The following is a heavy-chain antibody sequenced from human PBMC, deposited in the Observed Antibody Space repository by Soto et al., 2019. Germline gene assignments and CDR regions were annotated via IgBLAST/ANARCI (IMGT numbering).Heavy chain of an antibody. J-gene: IGHJ3*02. CDR3: AKDGPYDTTLGAFDI. Sequence: QVQLVESGGGVVQPGRSLRLSCAASGFTFSSYDMHWVRQAPGKGLEWVAVISYDGSNKYYADSVRGRFTISRDNSKNTLYLQMNSLRAEDTAVYYCAKDGPYDTTLGAFDIWSQGTMVTVSS. CDR2: ISYDGSNK. V-gene: IGHV3-30*18. D-gene: IGHD3-22*01. CDR1: GFTFSSYD.